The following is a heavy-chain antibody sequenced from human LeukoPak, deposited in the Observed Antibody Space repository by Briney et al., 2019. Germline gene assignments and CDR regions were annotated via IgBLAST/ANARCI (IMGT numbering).Heavy chain of an antibody. Sequence: SETLSLTCTVSGGSISSSSYYWGWIRQPPGKGLEWIGSIYYSGSTYYNPSLKSRVTISVDTSKNQFSLKLSSVTAADTAVYYCARGRGGYSYGRYYYYYMDVWGKGTTVTISS. CDR1: GGSISSSSYY. D-gene: IGHD5-18*01. V-gene: IGHV4-39*07. CDR2: IYYSGST. CDR3: ARGRGGYSYGRYYYYYMDV. J-gene: IGHJ6*03.